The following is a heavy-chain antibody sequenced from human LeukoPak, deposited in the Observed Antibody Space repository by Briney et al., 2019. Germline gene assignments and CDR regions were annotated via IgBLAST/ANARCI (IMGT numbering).Heavy chain of an antibody. D-gene: IGHD1-14*01. J-gene: IGHJ4*02. V-gene: IGHV1-69*13. CDR3: AGASGADRFDY. Sequence: SVKVSCKASGGIFSSYAISWVRQAPGQGLEWMGGIIPIFGTANYAQKFQGRVTITADESTSTAYMELSSLRSEDTAVYYCAGASGADRFDYWGQGTLVTVSS. CDR2: IIPIFGTA. CDR1: GGIFSSYA.